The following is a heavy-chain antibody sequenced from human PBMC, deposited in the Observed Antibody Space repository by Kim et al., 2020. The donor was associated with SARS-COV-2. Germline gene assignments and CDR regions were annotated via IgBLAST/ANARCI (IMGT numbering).Heavy chain of an antibody. CDR3: ARRRDWAFAY. D-gene: IGHD3-9*01. Sequence: SETLSLTCPIYRGTSNDYFWTWIHQSPGKGFESIGEINHSGSATHTPSLHPRLTISVATSQNQLSLSLHPVTAPDTTVSHCARRRDWAFAYLGQGTLVT. J-gene: IGHJ4*02. CDR1: RGTSNDYF. CDR2: INHSGSA. V-gene: IGHV4-34*01.